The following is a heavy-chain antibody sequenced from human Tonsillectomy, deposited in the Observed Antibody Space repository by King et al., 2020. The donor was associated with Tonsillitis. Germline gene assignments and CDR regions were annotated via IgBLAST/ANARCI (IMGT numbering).Heavy chain of an antibody. V-gene: IGHV3-23*04. CDR3: AKAMGYSYLYYFDY. J-gene: IGHJ4*02. CDR1: GFTFSTYA. CDR2: IRGSGAST. D-gene: IGHD5-18*01. Sequence: VQLVESGGGLVQPGGSLRLSCAASGFTFSTYAMSWVRQAPGKGLEWVSAIRGSGASTYYADSVRGRFTISRDNSKNTLYLEMNSLRAEDTAVYNCAKAMGYSYLYYFDYWGQGTLVTVSS.